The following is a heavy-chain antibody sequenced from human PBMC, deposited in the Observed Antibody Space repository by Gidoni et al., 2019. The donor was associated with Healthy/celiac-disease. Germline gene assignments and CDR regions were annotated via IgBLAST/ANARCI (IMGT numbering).Heavy chain of an antibody. CDR1: GFPFSRYR. D-gene: IGHD3-22*01. J-gene: IGHJ4*02. CDR2: ISSSSSTI. Sequence: EVQLVESGGGLVQPGGSLRLSCAASGFPFSRYRMNWVRQAPGKGLEWVSYISSSSSTIYYADSVKGRFTISRDNAKNSLYLQMNSLRDEDTAVYYCARDPGHQYYYDSSGSQRDYWGQGTLVTVSS. CDR3: ARDPGHQYYYDSSGSQRDY. V-gene: IGHV3-48*02.